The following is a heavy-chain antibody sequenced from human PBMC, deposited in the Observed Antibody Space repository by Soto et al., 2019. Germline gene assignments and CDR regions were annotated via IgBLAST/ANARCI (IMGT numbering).Heavy chain of an antibody. CDR3: AKGKTTVAGTRYYYYGMDV. CDR2: ISSSGGST. V-gene: IGHV3-23*01. D-gene: IGHD6-19*01. CDR1: GAALSSHA. J-gene: IGHJ6*02. Sequence: PGGSMGLSCAAAGAALSSHAMNWVRQAPGKGLEWVSGISSSGGSTYYVDSVKGRFTISRDNSKKTLYLQMNSLRAEDTAVYYCAKGKTTVAGTRYYYYGMDVWGQGTTVTVSS.